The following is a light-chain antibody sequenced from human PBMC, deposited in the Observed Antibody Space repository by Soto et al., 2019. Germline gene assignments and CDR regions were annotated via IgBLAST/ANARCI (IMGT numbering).Light chain of an antibody. CDR3: SSYSISTAYL. CDR2: EVS. CDR1: NSDVGGYDY. V-gene: IGLV2-14*01. Sequence: SGPTQPASGSGYPGQSMNISCTGTNSDVGGYDYVSWYQLHPGKAPNLMVFEVSNRPSGVSYRFSGSMSGNTASLTISGLQAEDEADYCCSSYSISTAYLFGTGTKSPS. J-gene: IGLJ1*01.